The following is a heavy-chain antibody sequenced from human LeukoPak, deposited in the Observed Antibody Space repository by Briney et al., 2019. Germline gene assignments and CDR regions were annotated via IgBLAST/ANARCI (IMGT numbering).Heavy chain of an antibody. CDR2: IKQDGSEK. D-gene: IGHD6-6*01. CDR3: ARESLAARRSDY. J-gene: IGHJ4*02. CDR1: GFTFTSYA. Sequence: GGSLRLSCAASGFTFTSYAMTWVRQAPGKGLEWVANIKQDGSEKYYVDSVKGRFTISRDNAKNSLYLQMNSLRAEDTAVYYCARESLAARRSDYWGQGTLVTVSS. V-gene: IGHV3-7*01.